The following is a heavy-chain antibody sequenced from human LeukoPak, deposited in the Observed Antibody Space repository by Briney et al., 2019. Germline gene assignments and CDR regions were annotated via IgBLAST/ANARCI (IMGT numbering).Heavy chain of an antibody. CDR2: IYPSDSDT. V-gene: IGHV5-51*01. Sequence: GESLKISCQGSEYSFATYWIAWLRQMPGEGLEWMGIIYPSDSDTRYSPSFQGQVTISADKSIRTAYLQWSSLKASDTAMYYCARPLQGIVGATGFDYWGQGTLVTVSS. CDR3: ARPLQGIVGATGFDY. CDR1: EYSFATYW. D-gene: IGHD1-26*01. J-gene: IGHJ4*02.